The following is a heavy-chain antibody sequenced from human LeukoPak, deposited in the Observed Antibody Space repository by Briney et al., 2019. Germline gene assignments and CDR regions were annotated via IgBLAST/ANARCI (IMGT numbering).Heavy chain of an antibody. Sequence: ASVKVSCKASGFTFTGHYMHWVRQAPGQGLEWMGWINPNSGGTNYAQKFQGRVTMTRDTSISTAYMELSRLRSDDTAVYYCARDLREWELPTFHPLDYWGQGTLVTVSS. D-gene: IGHD1-26*01. CDR1: GFTFTGHY. CDR2: INPNSGGT. V-gene: IGHV1-2*02. CDR3: ARDLREWELPTFHPLDY. J-gene: IGHJ4*02.